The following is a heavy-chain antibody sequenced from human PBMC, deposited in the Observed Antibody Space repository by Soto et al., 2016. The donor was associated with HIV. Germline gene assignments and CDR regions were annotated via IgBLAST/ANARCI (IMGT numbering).Heavy chain of an antibody. CDR3: ARGVSGRSLXLCLETYLSLFDS. D-gene: IGHD3-16*01. CDR1: GGSFSEYY. Sequence: QVQLQQWGAGLLNASETLSLTCAVYGGSFSEYYWSWIRQSPGKGLEWIGEINHSGSTNYNPSLKSRVTISVDTSKNQFSLKLTSVTAADTAVYFCARGVSGRSLXLCLETYLSLFDSVGPGSLVTVSS. CDR2: INHSGST. V-gene: IGHV4-34*01. J-gene: IGHJ4*03.